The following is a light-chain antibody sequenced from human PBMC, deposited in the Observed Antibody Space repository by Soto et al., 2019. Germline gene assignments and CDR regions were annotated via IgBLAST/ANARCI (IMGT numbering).Light chain of an antibody. CDR1: QTISDY. CDR3: QQSYSPLFT. CDR2: GAS. V-gene: IGKV1-39*01. J-gene: IGKJ3*01. Sequence: DIQMTQSPSSLSASVGDRVTITCRASQTISDYLNWYQQKPGMAPKLLIFGASNLQGGVPSRFSGSGSGTDFTLTISSLHPEDFATYYCQQSYSPLFTFGPGTKVDIK.